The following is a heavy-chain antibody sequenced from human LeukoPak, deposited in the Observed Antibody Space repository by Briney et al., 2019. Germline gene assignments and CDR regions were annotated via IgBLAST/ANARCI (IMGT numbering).Heavy chain of an antibody. J-gene: IGHJ6*02. CDR2: ISTSGTYM. CDR1: GFTVSSNY. CDR3: ARGIAAAGHGMDV. D-gene: IGHD6-13*01. V-gene: IGHV3-21*01. Sequence: PGGSLRLSCAASGFTVSSNYMSWVRQAPGKGLEWVSSISTSGTYMDYADSVKGRFIISRDNSKNSLFLQMNSLRAEDTAVYSCARGIAAAGHGMDVWGQGTTVTVSS.